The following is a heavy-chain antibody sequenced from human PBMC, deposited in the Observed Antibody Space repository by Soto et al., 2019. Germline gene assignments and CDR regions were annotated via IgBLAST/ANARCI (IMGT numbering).Heavy chain of an antibody. CDR2: IYSGGST. CDR1: GFTVSSNY. J-gene: IGHJ3*02. D-gene: IGHD2-15*01. Sequence: GGSLRLSCAASGFTVSSNYMSWVRQAPGKGLEWVSVIYSGGSTYYADSVKGRFTISRDNSKNTLYLQMNSLRAEDTAVYYCARDAVYGGSYAFDIWGQGTMVTVSS. CDR3: ARDAVYGGSYAFDI. V-gene: IGHV3-53*01.